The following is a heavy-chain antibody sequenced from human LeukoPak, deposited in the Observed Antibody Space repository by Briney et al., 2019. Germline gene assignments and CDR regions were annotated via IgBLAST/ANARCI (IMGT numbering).Heavy chain of an antibody. Sequence: SETLSLTCTVSGGSISSSNYYWGWIRQPPGKGLEWIGNINYSGSTYYNPSLKSRVTISVDTSKNQFSLKLSSVTAADTAVYYCARGGGMVRGLTQYYFDYWGQGTLVTVSS. D-gene: IGHD3-10*01. CDR2: INYSGST. CDR1: GGSISSSNYY. V-gene: IGHV4-39*07. J-gene: IGHJ4*02. CDR3: ARGGGMVRGLTQYYFDY.